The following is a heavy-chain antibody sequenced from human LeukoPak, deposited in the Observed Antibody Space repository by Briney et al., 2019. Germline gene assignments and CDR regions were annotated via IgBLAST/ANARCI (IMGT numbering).Heavy chain of an antibody. CDR2: IYSDGGT. Sequence: GGSLRLSCAAPGFTVSSNYISWVRQAPGKGLECVSVIYSDGGTSYTDSVKGRFTISRDTSKNTMYLQMNSLRAEDTAVYYCASDGIAVADRWAGFDHWGQGTLVTVSS. CDR1: GFTVSSNY. CDR3: ASDGIAVADRWAGFDH. J-gene: IGHJ5*02. V-gene: IGHV3-53*01. D-gene: IGHD6-19*01.